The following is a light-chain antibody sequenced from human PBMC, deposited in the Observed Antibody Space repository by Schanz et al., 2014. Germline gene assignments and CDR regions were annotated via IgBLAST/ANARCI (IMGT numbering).Light chain of an antibody. CDR1: QSLHRNGYIH. Sequence: DLVMTQSPLSLPVPPGEPASISCRSSQSLHRNGYIHLDWYLQKPGQSPQLLIYLGSTRASGVPDRFSGSGSGTDFTLKVSRVEAEDVGVYYCMQALQTPLTFGGGTKVEIK. J-gene: IGKJ4*01. V-gene: IGKV2-28*01. CDR2: LGS. CDR3: MQALQTPLT.